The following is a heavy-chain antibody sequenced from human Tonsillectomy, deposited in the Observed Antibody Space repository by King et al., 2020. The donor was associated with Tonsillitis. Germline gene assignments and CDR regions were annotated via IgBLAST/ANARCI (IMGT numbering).Heavy chain of an antibody. CDR1: GFTFSSYA. J-gene: IGHJ4*02. CDR3: AKDVRVGGYYGSGSYADY. Sequence: QLVQSGGGLVQPGGSLRLSCAASGFTFSSYAMSWVRQAPGKGLEWVSAISGSGGSTYYADSVKGRFTISRDNSKNTLYLQMNSRRAEDTAVYYCAKDVRVGGYYGSGSYADYWGQGTLVTVSS. V-gene: IGHV3-23*04. D-gene: IGHD3-10*01. CDR2: ISGSGGST.